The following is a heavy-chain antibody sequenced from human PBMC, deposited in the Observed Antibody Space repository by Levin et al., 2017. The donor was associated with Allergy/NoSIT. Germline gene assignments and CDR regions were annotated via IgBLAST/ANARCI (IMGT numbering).Heavy chain of an antibody. J-gene: IGHJ4*02. Sequence: GESLKISCAASGFSFSIYTMNWVRQAPGKGLEWLSFISTNSAYIFYADSVRGRFTISRDNAKGSLSLQMDNLGDDDTAVYYCARGPDIWGQGTPVTVSS. CDR2: ISTNSAYI. CDR1: GFSFSIYT. CDR3: ARGPDI. V-gene: IGHV3-21*01.